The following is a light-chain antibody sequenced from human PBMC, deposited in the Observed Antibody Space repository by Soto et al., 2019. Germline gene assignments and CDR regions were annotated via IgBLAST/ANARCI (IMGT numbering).Light chain of an antibody. CDR3: SSYTSSSTHV. CDR2: DVS. CDR1: SSDVGGYNH. Sequence: QSALTRPASVSGSPGQSITISCTGTSSDVGGYNHVSWYQQHPGKAPKLMIYDVSNRPSGVSNRFSGSKSGNTASLTISGLQAEDEADYYRSSYTSSSTHVFGTGTKVTVL. V-gene: IGLV2-14*01. J-gene: IGLJ1*01.